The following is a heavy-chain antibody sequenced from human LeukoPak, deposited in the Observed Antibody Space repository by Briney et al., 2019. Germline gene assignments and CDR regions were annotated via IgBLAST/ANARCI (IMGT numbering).Heavy chain of an antibody. CDR1: GGSISGYY. CDR2: IYSGGNT. V-gene: IGHV4-59*01. CDR3: ARVAGGNGCYLTFDY. Sequence: PSETLSLICNVSGGSISGYYWGWIRQPPGPGLEYIGFIYSGGNTNYNPSLKSRVSLSVDTSKNQCSLKVTSVTATDTAVYYCARVAGGNGCYLTFDYWGQGTLVTVSS. D-gene: IGHD3-22*01. J-gene: IGHJ4*02.